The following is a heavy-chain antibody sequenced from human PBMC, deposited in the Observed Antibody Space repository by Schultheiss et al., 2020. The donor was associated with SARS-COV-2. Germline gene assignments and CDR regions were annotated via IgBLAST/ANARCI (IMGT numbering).Heavy chain of an antibody. J-gene: IGHJ5*02. CDR2: IYYSGST. CDR1: GGSFSGYY. V-gene: IGHV4-59*13. D-gene: IGHD4-17*01. Sequence: SQTLSLTCSVSGGSFSGYYWSWIRQPPGKGLEWIGYIYYSGSTNYNPSLKSRVTISVDTSKTQFSLKLSSVTAADTAVYYCARFDGNWFDPWGQGTLVTVSS. CDR3: ARFDGNWFDP.